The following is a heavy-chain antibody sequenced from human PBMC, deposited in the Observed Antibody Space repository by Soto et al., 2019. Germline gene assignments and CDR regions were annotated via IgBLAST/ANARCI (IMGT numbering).Heavy chain of an antibody. V-gene: IGHV3-23*01. D-gene: IGHD6-13*01. CDR1: GFTFSSYA. J-gene: IGHJ5*02. CDR3: AKHAILFLAAEYNWFDP. Sequence: EVQLLESGGGLVQPGGSLRLSCAASGFTFSSYAMSWVRQAPGKGLEWVSAISGSGGSTYYADSVKGRFTISRDNSKNTLYLQMNSLRAEDTAVYYCAKHAILFLAAEYNWFDPWGQGTLDTVSS. CDR2: ISGSGGST.